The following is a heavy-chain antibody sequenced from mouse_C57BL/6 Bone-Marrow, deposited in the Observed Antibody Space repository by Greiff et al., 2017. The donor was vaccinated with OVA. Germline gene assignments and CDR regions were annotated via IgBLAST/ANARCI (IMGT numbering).Heavy chain of an antibody. CDR2: IYPRSGNT. Sequence: VQLQQSGAELARPGASVKLSCKASGYTFTSYGISWVKQRTGQGLEWIGEIYPRSGNTYYNEKFKGKATLTADKSSSTAYMELRSLTSEDSAVYFCARSRYYYGSSYGFAYWGQGTLVTVSA. J-gene: IGHJ3*01. V-gene: IGHV1-81*01. D-gene: IGHD1-1*01. CDR1: GYTFTSYG. CDR3: ARSRYYYGSSYGFAY.